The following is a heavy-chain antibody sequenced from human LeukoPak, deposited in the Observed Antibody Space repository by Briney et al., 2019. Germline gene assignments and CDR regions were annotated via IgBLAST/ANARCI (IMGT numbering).Heavy chain of an antibody. CDR2: IKQDGREK. D-gene: IGHD6-13*01. V-gene: IGHV3-7*01. Sequence: GGSLRLSCAASGFTFSSHWMSWVRQAPGKGLEWVANIKQDGREKNYVDSVKGRFTISRDNARNSVHLQMNSLRAEDTAVYYWGKVGSSWLFDYWGQGTLVTVSS. CDR3: GKVGSSWLFDY. J-gene: IGHJ4*02. CDR1: GFTFSSHW.